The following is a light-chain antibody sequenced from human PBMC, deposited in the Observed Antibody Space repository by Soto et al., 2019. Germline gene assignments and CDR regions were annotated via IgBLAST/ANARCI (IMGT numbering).Light chain of an antibody. CDR3: QHYNGSPWT. CDR1: QSVSSW. Sequence: DIQMTQSPSTLSASVGDRVTITCRASQSVSSWLAWYQQKPGKAPKLLIYKASSLESGVPSRFSGSGSGTEFTLTLNSLQPDDFATYYCQHYNGSPWTFGQGTKVEIK. J-gene: IGKJ1*01. V-gene: IGKV1-5*03. CDR2: KAS.